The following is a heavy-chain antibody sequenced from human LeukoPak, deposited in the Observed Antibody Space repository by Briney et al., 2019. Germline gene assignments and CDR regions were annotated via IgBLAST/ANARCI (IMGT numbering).Heavy chain of an antibody. V-gene: IGHV4-39*01. Sequence: PSETLSLTCTVSGGSISSSSYYWGWIRQPPGKELEWIGSIYYSGSTYYNPSLKSRVTISVDTSKNQFSLKLSSVTAADTAVYYCARLADGDGGYFDLWGRGTLVTVSS. CDR3: ARLADGDGGYFDL. CDR1: GGSISSSSYY. J-gene: IGHJ2*01. CDR2: IYYSGST. D-gene: IGHD4-17*01.